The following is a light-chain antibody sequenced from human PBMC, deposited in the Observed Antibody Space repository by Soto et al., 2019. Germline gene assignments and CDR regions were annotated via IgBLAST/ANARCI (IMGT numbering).Light chain of an antibody. Sequence: VLTQSPGTLSLSPGESATLSCRASQTVSITYLTWYQQKPGQAPRLLIFGASKRATGIPDRFSGSGSGRDFTLTISGLEPEDFAVYYCQQYGSSPLITFGQGTRLEIK. CDR2: GAS. V-gene: IGKV3-20*01. J-gene: IGKJ5*01. CDR1: QTVSITY. CDR3: QQYGSSPLIT.